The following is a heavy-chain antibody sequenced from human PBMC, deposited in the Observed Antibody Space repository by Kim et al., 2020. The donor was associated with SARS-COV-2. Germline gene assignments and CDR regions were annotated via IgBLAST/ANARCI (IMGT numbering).Heavy chain of an antibody. J-gene: IGHJ4*02. V-gene: IGHV3-23*01. CDR3: AKGPRWAPITMITDY. D-gene: IGHD3-22*01. Sequence: GGSLRLSCAASGFTFSSYAMSWVRQAPGKGLEWVSAISGSGGSTYYADSVKGRFTISRDNSKNTLYLQMNSLRAEDTAVYYCAKGPRWAPITMITDYWGQGTLVTVSS. CDR2: ISGSGGST. CDR1: GFTFSSYA.